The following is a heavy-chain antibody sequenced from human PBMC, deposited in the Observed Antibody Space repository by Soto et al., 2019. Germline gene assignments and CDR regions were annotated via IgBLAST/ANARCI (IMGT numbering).Heavy chain of an antibody. CDR2: IYWDDDK. J-gene: IGHJ4*02. Sequence: QITLKESGPTLVKPTQTLTLTCTFSGFSLSTTGVCVGWIRQPPGKALDLLALIYWDDDKRYSPSLKNRLTTTKGTSKNQVVLPMTNMDPVDTASYFCAHSHDYDSAGAYFDYWGPGTVVTVSS. D-gene: IGHD3-22*01. V-gene: IGHV2-5*02. CDR1: GFSLSTTGVC. CDR3: AHSHDYDSAGAYFDY.